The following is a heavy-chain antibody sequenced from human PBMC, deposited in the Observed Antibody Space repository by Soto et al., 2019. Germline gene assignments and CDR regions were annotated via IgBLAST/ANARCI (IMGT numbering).Heavy chain of an antibody. D-gene: IGHD6-6*01. CDR3: ARADRYSSSSGEIDY. V-gene: IGHV4-59*01. CDR1: GGSISSYY. Sequence: PSETLFLTCTVSGGSISSYYWSWIRQPPGKGLEWIGYIYYSGSTNYNPSLKSRVTISVDTSKNQFSLKLSSVTAADTAVYYCARADRYSSSSGEIDYWGQGTLVTVS. CDR2: IYYSGST. J-gene: IGHJ4*02.